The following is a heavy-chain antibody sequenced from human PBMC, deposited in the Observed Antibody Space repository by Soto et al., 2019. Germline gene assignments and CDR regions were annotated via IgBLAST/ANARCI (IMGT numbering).Heavy chain of an antibody. Sequence: PGGSLRLSCAASGFTFSSYAMSWVRQAPGKGLEWVSAISGSGGSTYYADSVKGRFTISRDNSKNTLYLQMNSLRAEDTAVYYCAKAVKSDYDILTGYYTSFDYWGQGTLVTVSS. V-gene: IGHV3-23*01. J-gene: IGHJ4*02. CDR1: GFTFSSYA. CDR3: AKAVKSDYDILTGYYTSFDY. CDR2: ISGSGGST. D-gene: IGHD3-9*01.